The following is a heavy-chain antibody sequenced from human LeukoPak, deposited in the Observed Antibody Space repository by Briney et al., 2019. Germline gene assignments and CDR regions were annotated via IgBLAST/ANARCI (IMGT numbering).Heavy chain of an antibody. J-gene: IGHJ6*02. CDR2: IKQDGSEK. CDR3: ARGPNIVVVPAAWPYYYGMDV. D-gene: IGHD2-2*01. CDR1: GFTFSGYW. Sequence: GGSLRLSWAASGFTFSGYWMSWVRQAPGKGLEWVANIKQDGSEKYYVDSVKGRFTISRDNAKNSLYLQMNSLRAEDTAVYYCARGPNIVVVPAAWPYYYGMDVWGQGTTVTVSS. V-gene: IGHV3-7*01.